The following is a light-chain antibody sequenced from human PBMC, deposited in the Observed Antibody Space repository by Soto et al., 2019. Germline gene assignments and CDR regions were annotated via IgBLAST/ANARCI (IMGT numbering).Light chain of an antibody. CDR1: QSVSSY. V-gene: IGKV3-11*01. CDR3: QQRSNWPRT. Sequence: EIVLTQSPATLSLSPGERATLSCRASQSVSSYLAWYQQKPGQAHRLLIYDASNRATGIPARFSGSGSGTDFTLTISSLEPEAFAVYYCQQRSNWPRTFGGGTKVEIK. CDR2: DAS. J-gene: IGKJ4*01.